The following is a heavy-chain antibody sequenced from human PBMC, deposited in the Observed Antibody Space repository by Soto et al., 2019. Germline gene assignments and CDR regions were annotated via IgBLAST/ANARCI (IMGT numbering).Heavy chain of an antibody. CDR3: AEDAYYHDRSGYYIFAD. CDR1: GFTFSSYG. CDR2: ISYDGSNE. J-gene: IGHJ4*02. Sequence: QVQLVESGGGVVQPGRSLRLSCAVSGFTFSSYGMHWVRQAPGKGLEWVAHISYDGSNEHYVDSVKGRFTISRDNSKNTLDLQMNSLIAEDTAVYYCAEDAYYHDRSGYYIFADWGQGTLVTVAS. V-gene: IGHV3-30*18. D-gene: IGHD3-22*01.